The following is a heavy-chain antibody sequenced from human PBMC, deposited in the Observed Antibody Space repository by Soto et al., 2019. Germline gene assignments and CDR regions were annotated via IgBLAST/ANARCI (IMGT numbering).Heavy chain of an antibody. CDR3: AHSHFEILTGPFDS. CDR1: GFLLTTTGVT. V-gene: IGHV2-5*01. Sequence: QITLKESGPTLVKPTQTLTLTCTFSGFLLTTTGVTVGWIRQPPGKALEWLALMYWHDDKRYNPSLRNRLTIAKDTSKNRVVLTLANVGPVDTATYCCAHSHFEILTGPFDSWGRGTLVTVSS. CDR2: MYWHDDK. J-gene: IGHJ5*01. D-gene: IGHD3-9*01.